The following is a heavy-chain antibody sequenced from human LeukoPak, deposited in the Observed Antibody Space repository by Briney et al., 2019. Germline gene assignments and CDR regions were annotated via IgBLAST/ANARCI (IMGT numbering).Heavy chain of an antibody. CDR1: GFTFSSFW. Sequence: GGSLRLSCAASGFTFSSFWMYWVRQAPGKGLEWVSVIYSGGSTYYADSVKGRFTISRDNSKNTLYLQMNSLRAEDTAVYYCVCGYSYGYPFDYWGQGTLVTVSP. J-gene: IGHJ4*02. CDR2: IYSGGST. CDR3: VCGYSYGYPFDY. D-gene: IGHD5-18*01. V-gene: IGHV3-53*01.